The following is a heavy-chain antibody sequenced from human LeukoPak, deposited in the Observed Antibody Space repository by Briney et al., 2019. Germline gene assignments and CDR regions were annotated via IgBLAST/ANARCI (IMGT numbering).Heavy chain of an antibody. V-gene: IGHV1-69*04. CDR1: GGTFSSYA. CDR3: ARALGYTSGFPFDA. CDR2: IIPIFGIA. J-gene: IGHJ4*02. Sequence: SVKVSCKASGGTFSSYAISWVRQAPGQGLEWMGRIIPIFGIANYAQRFQGRVTITADKSTSTAYMELSSLRSEDTAVYYCARALGYTSGFPFDAWGQGALVTVSS. D-gene: IGHD5-18*01.